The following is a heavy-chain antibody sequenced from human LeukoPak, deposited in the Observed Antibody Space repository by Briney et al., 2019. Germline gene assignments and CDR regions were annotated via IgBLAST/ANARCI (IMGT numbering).Heavy chain of an antibody. V-gene: IGHV4-30-4*01. CDR2: IYYSGST. CDR1: GGSISSGDYY. D-gene: IGHD1-26*01. J-gene: IGHJ4*02. CDR3: AREIVGATGIDY. Sequence: SQTLSLTCTVSGGSISSGDYYWSWIRQPPGKGLEWIGYIYYSGSTYYNPSLKSRVTISVDTSKNQFSLKLSSVTAADTAVYYCAREIVGATGIDYWGQGTLVTVSS.